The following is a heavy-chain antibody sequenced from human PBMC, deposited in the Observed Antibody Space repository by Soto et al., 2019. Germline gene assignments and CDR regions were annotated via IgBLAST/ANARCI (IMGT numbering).Heavy chain of an antibody. Sequence: PSETLSLTCTVSGGSISSGGYYWSWIRQHPGKGVEWIGYIYYSGSTYYNPSLKSRVTISVDTSKNQFSLKLSSVTAAATAVYYCTRAASYYDFCSGYPRAPHYSYYGMDVWGQGATVTVSS. J-gene: IGHJ6*02. CDR3: TRAASYYDFCSGYPRAPHYSYYGMDV. CDR2: IYYSGST. CDR1: GGSISSGGYY. V-gene: IGHV4-31*03. D-gene: IGHD3-3*01.